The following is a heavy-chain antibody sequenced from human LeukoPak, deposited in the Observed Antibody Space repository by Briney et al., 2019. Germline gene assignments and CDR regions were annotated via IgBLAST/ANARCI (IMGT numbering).Heavy chain of an antibody. V-gene: IGHV4-30-4*08. Sequence: SQTLSLTCTVSGGSISSGDYYWSWIRQPPGKGLEWIGYIYYSGSTYYNTSLKSRVTISVDTSKNQFSLKLSSVTAADTAVYYCARDPLGAQMGVAFDIWGQGTMVTVSS. J-gene: IGHJ3*02. CDR1: GGSISSGDYY. CDR3: ARDPLGAQMGVAFDI. D-gene: IGHD3-16*01. CDR2: IYYSGST.